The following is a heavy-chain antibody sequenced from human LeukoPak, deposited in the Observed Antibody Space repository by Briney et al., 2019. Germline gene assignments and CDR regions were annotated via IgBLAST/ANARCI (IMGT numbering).Heavy chain of an antibody. J-gene: IGHJ5*02. Sequence: ASVKVSCKASGGTFSSYAISWVRQAPGQGLEWMGGIIPIFGTANYAQKFRGRVTMTTDTSTSTAYMELRSLGSDDTAVYYCGRDYFCSGGTCDDCFDPWGQGTLVTVSS. D-gene: IGHD2-15*01. CDR2: IIPIFGTA. CDR3: GRDYFCSGGTCDDCFDP. CDR1: GGTFSSYA. V-gene: IGHV1-69*05.